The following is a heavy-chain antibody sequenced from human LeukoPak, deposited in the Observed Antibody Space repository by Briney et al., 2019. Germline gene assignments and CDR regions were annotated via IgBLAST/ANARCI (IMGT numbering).Heavy chain of an antibody. Sequence: PGGSLRLSCAASGFTFSSYSMNWVRQAPGKGLEWVSSISSSSSYIYYADSVKGRFTISRDNAKNSLYVQMNGLRAEDTAVYYCARAREYCSGGSCWFDPWGQGTLVTVSS. J-gene: IGHJ5*02. CDR1: GFTFSSYS. CDR2: ISSSSSYI. V-gene: IGHV3-21*01. CDR3: ARAREYCSGGSCWFDP. D-gene: IGHD2-15*01.